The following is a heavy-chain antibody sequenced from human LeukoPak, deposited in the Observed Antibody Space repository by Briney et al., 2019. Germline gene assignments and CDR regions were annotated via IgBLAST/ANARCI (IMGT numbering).Heavy chain of an antibody. D-gene: IGHD2-2*01. V-gene: IGHV4-39*07. CDR3: AREDCSSTSCYLDY. Sequence: SETLSLTCSASGGSIGSITYYWAWIRQPPGKGLEWIGSLHYSGSTDYNPSLKSRVTVSVDMSKNQFSLKLSSVTAADTAVYYCAREDCSSTSCYLDYWGQGTLVTVSS. CDR2: LHYSGST. CDR1: GGSIGSITYY. J-gene: IGHJ4*02.